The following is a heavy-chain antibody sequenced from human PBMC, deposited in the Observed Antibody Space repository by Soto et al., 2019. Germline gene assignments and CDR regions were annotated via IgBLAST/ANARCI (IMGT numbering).Heavy chain of an antibody. V-gene: IGHV2-26*01. CDR2: IFSNDAQ. CDR1: GFSLTNTRMG. D-gene: IGHD2-2*03. J-gene: IGHJ6*02. CDR3: ARMLDRWGHYYNYGMDV. Sequence: QVTLKESGPVLVKPTETLTLTCTVSGFSLTNTRMGVSWIRQPPGKALEWLAHIFSNDAQSYSTSLKSRLTISQDTSKSQVVLTMTNMDPVDTATYYCARMLDRWGHYYNYGMDVWGQGATVTV.